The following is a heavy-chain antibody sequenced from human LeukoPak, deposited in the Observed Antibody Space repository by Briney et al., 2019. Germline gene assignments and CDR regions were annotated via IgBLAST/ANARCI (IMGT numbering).Heavy chain of an antibody. V-gene: IGHV1-46*01. J-gene: IGHJ4*02. CDR2: INPSGGST. Sequence: ASVKISCKASGYTFTTYYVHWVRQAPGQGLEGMGIINPSGGSTTYAQKFRGRLTMTRDLSTSTVYMELSRLRSDDTAVYYCARSPGIAVAVRGYYFDYWGQGTLVTVSS. CDR1: GYTFTTYY. CDR3: ARSPGIAVAVRGYYFDY. D-gene: IGHD6-19*01.